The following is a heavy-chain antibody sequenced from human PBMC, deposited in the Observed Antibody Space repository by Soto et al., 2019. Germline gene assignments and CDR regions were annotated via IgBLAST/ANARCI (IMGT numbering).Heavy chain of an antibody. D-gene: IGHD4-4*01. V-gene: IGHV3-15*01. Sequence: GFLRLCFATSGLTFSRALGRLVRQAPGKGLEGVGRIKSKADGETKDYGAPVRGRSTISRDDSQDILYLHMNRLRIEDTAVYYCCVIKRRDQYSTSGYWFDPWGPGTPVTVYS. CDR1: GLTFSRAL. CDR2: IKSKADGETK. CDR3: CVIKRRDQYSTSGYWFDP. J-gene: IGHJ5*02.